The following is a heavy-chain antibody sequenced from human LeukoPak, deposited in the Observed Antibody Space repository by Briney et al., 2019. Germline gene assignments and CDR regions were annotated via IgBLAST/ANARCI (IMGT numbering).Heavy chain of an antibody. CDR1: GYTFTGYY. Sequence: ASVKVSCKASGYTFTGYYIHWVRQAPGQGLEWVGWINPKIGGTNYAQKFQGRVTRTSDTSITTVYMELSRLRSGDTAVYYCARRVFSGWGYYFDYWGQGTLVTVSS. CDR2: INPKIGGT. V-gene: IGHV1-2*02. J-gene: IGHJ4*02. CDR3: ARRVFSGWGYYFDY. D-gene: IGHD6-19*01.